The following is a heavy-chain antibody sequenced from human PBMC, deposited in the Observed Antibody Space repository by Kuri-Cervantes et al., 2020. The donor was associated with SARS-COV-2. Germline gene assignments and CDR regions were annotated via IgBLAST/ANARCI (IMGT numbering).Heavy chain of an antibody. J-gene: IGHJ4*02. CDR2: ISSSSSYI. CDR1: GGSISSSS. Sequence: GESLKISCTVSGGSISSSSYYWGWIRQPPGKGLEWVSSISSSSSYIYYADSVKGRFTISRDNAKNSLYLQMNSLRAEDTAVYYCVRGHAVYFDYWGQGTLVTVSS. CDR3: VRGHAVYFDY. D-gene: IGHD2-8*01. V-gene: IGHV3-21*01.